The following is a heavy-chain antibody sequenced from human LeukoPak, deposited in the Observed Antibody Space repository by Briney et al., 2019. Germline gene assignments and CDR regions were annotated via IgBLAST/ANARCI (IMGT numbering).Heavy chain of an antibody. D-gene: IGHD3-10*01. V-gene: IGHV3-33*01. CDR2: IWYDGSNK. J-gene: IGHJ4*02. Sequence: GGSLRLSCAASGFTFSSYGMHWVRQAPGKGLEWVAVIWYDGSNKYYADSVKGRFTISRDNSKNTLYLQMNSLRAEDTAVYYCAGDCVTMVRGVGGFDYWGQGTLVTVSS. CDR3: AGDCVTMVRGVGGFDY. CDR1: GFTFSSYG.